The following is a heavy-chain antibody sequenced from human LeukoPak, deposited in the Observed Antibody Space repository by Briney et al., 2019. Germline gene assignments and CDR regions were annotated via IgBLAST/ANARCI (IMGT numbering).Heavy chain of an antibody. CDR2: INPNSGGT. V-gene: IGHV1-2*02. CDR1: GYTFTVYY. CDR3: ARYCSSTRCYHKDY. D-gene: IGHD2-2*01. Sequence: ASVKVSRKASGYTFTVYYMHWVRQAPGQGLEWMGWINPNSGGTKYAQKFQGRVTMTRDTSISTAYMELSRLRSDDTAVYYCARYCSSTRCYHKDYWGQGTLVTVSS. J-gene: IGHJ4*02.